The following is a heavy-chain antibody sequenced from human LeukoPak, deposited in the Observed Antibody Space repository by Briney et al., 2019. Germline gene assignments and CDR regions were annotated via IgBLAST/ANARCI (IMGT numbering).Heavy chain of an antibody. CDR1: GFTFSSYG. CDR3: AKAGQPIVVVPAGNY. V-gene: IGHV3-30*18. J-gene: IGHJ4*02. CDR2: ISYDGSNK. D-gene: IGHD2-2*01. Sequence: GGSLRLSCAASGFTFSSYGMHWVRQAPGKGLEWVAVISYDGSNKYYADSVKGRFTISRDNSKNTLYLQMNSLRAEDTAVYYCAKAGQPIVVVPAGNYWGQGTLVTVSS.